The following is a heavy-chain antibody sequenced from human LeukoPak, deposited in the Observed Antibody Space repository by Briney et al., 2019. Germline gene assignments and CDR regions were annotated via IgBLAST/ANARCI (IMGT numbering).Heavy chain of an antibody. Sequence: PSETLSLTCTVSGGSISSGSYYWSWIRQPAGKGLEWIGRIYTSGSTNYNPSLKSRVTISIDTSKNQFSLKLNSVTAADTAVYYCARDLYYYGSGSNWFDPWGQGTLVTVSS. J-gene: IGHJ5*02. V-gene: IGHV4-61*02. CDR2: IYTSGST. CDR3: ARDLYYYGSGSNWFDP. CDR1: GGSISSGSYY. D-gene: IGHD3-10*01.